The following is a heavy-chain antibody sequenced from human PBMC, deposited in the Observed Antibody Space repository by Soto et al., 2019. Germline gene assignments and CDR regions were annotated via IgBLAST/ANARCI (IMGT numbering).Heavy chain of an antibody. CDR3: AKGGTGTTISPFDY. V-gene: IGHV3-43*01. Sequence: EVQLVESGGVVVQPGGSLRLSCAASGFTFDDYTMHWVRQAPGKGLEWVSLISWDGGSTYYADSVKGRFTISRDNSKNSLYLQINSLRTEDTALYYCAKGGTGTTISPFDYWGQGTLVTVSS. D-gene: IGHD1-7*01. CDR2: ISWDGGST. CDR1: GFTFDDYT. J-gene: IGHJ4*02.